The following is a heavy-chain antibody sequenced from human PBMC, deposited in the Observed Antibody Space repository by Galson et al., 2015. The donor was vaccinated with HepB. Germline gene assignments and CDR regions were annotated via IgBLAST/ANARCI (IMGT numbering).Heavy chain of an antibody. D-gene: IGHD5-18*01. CDR1: GYTFTNYW. J-gene: IGHJ6*02. Sequence: QSGAEVKKPGESLRISCKGSGYTFTNYWIAWVRQMPGKGLEWMGTIYFGDSDTRYSPSFEGQVTISVDKSVNTAYLQWTSLKASDTAIYFCARHKTAGLDVWGQGTTVAVS. CDR2: IYFGDSDT. CDR3: ARHKTAGLDV. V-gene: IGHV5-51*01.